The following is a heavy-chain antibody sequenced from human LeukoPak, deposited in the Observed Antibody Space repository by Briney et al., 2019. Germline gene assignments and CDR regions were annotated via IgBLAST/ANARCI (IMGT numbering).Heavy chain of an antibody. Sequence: ASVKVSCKASGYTFTNFGISWVRQAPGQGLEWMGWISAYNGNTNYAQKLQGRVTMTTDTSTSTAYMELRSLRSDDTAVYYCARGGATPNSDAFDIWGQGTMVTVSS. D-gene: IGHD1-26*01. CDR1: GYTFTNFG. CDR2: ISAYNGNT. J-gene: IGHJ3*02. CDR3: ARGGATPNSDAFDI. V-gene: IGHV1-18*01.